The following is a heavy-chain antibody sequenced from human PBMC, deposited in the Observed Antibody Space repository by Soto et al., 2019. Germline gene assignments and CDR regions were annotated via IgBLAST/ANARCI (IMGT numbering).Heavy chain of an antibody. D-gene: IGHD6-13*01. Sequence: AGGSLRLSCAAAEFTFSSYSMNWVRQAPGKGLEWVSYISSSSSTIYYADSVKGRFTISRDNAKNSLYLQMNSLRDEDTAVYYCARDAGSSWYAEYFQHWGQGTLVTVSS. CDR2: ISSSSSTI. CDR1: EFTFSSYS. V-gene: IGHV3-48*02. CDR3: ARDAGSSWYAEYFQH. J-gene: IGHJ1*01.